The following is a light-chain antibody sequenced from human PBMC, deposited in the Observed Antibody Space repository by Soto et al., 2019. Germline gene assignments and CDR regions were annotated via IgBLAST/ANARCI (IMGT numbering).Light chain of an antibody. CDR1: SSDVGGYSY. Sequence: QSVLTQPASVSGSPGQSITISCTGTSSDVGGYSYVSWYQHHPGKAPKLMIYDVSNRPSGVSNRFSGSKSGNTASLTISGLQPEDEADYYCCSYTTSNTRQIVFGTGTKLTVL. CDR2: DVS. J-gene: IGLJ1*01. V-gene: IGLV2-14*03. CDR3: CSYTTSNTRQIV.